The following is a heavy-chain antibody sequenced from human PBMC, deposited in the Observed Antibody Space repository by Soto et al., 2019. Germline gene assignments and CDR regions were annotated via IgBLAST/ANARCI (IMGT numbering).Heavy chain of an antibody. CDR3: ARGPYDILTGWNGNYYFDY. V-gene: IGHV4-30-4*01. CDR2: IYYSGST. Sequence: QVQLQESGPGLVKPSQTLSLTCTVSGGSISSGDYYWSWIRQPPGKGLEWIGYIYYSGSTYYNPSLKRRGTISVDTSKNQFSLKLSSVTAADTAVYYCARGPYDILTGWNGNYYFDYWGQGTLVTVSS. CDR1: GGSISSGDYY. D-gene: IGHD3-9*01. J-gene: IGHJ4*02.